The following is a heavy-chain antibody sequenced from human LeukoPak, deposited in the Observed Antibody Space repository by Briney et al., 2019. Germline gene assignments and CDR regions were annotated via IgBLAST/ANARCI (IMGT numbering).Heavy chain of an antibody. D-gene: IGHD3-22*01. CDR1: GGTFSSYA. Sequence: GSSVKVSCKASGGTFSSYAISWVRQAPGQRLEWMGRIIPVLDVANYAQKFQGRVTISADTVTSTAYMEMSSLRSEDTAVYYCASLNYYDSTGSRVDPWGRGTLVTVSS. CDR3: ASLNYYDSTGSRVDP. J-gene: IGHJ5*02. CDR2: IIPVLDVA. V-gene: IGHV1-69*04.